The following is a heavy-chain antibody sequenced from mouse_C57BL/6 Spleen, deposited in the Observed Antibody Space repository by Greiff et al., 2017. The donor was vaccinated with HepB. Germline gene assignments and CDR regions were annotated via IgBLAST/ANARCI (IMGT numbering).Heavy chain of an antibody. CDR3: ARGGITTPQLRDYFDY. CDR2: INPSSGYT. V-gene: IGHV1-7*01. Sequence: QVHVKQSGAELAKPGASVKLSCKASGYTFTSYWMHWVKQRPGQGLEWIGYINPSSGYTKYNQKFKDKATLTADKSSSTAYMQLSSLTYEDSAVYYCARGGITTPQLRDYFDYWGQGTTLTVSS. J-gene: IGHJ2*01. CDR1: GYTFTSYW. D-gene: IGHD1-1*01.